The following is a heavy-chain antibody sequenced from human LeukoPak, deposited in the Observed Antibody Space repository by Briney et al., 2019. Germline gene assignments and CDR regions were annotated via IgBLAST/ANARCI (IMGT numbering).Heavy chain of an antibody. J-gene: IGHJ4*02. CDR3: ARDSVEVRGVIIPYYFDY. Sequence: GGSLRLSCAASGFTFSSYAMHWVRQAPGKGLEWVAVVSYDGSNKYYADSVKGRFTISRDNSKNTLYLRMNSLRAEDTAVYYCARDSVEVRGVIIPYYFDYWGQGTLVTVSS. CDR1: GFTFSSYA. V-gene: IGHV3-30-3*01. D-gene: IGHD3-10*01. CDR2: VSYDGSNK.